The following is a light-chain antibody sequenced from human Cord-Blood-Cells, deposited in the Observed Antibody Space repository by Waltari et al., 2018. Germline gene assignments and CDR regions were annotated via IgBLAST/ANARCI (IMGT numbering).Light chain of an antibody. J-gene: IGLJ2*01. CDR1: SSDFGGYNY. Sequence: QSALTQPASVSGSPGQSITISCTGTSSDFGGYNYFSWYQQHPGKAPKLMIYDVSNRPPGVSNRFYGSKSGNTASLTISGLQAEDEADYYCSSYTSSSTLVVFGGGTKLTVL. CDR3: SSYTSSSTLVV. V-gene: IGLV2-14*01. CDR2: DVS.